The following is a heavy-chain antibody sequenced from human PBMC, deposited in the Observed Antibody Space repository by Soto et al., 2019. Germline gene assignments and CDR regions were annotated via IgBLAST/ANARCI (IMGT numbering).Heavy chain of an antibody. V-gene: IGHV1-18*01. J-gene: IGHJ1*01. CDR2: ISAYNGDT. CDR3: ARDRLAYCSGGRCYSAYFLH. CDR1: GYTFSSYG. D-gene: IGHD2-15*01. Sequence: QVQLVQSGAEVKKPGASVKVSCKASGYTFSSYGISWVRQAPGQGLEWMGWISAYNGDTNYAQKLQGRVTMTTDTSTSTAYMELGCLRSDDTAVYYCARDRLAYCSGGRCYSAYFLHWGQGTLVTVSS.